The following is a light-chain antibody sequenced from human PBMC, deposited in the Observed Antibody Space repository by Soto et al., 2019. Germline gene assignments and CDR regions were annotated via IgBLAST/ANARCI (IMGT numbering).Light chain of an antibody. V-gene: IGKV3-20*01. J-gene: IGKJ1*01. CDR3: PQYGGSPQGT. Sequence: EIVLTQSPGTLSLSPGDRATLSCRASQSVSGTFLAWYQQKPGQPPRLLIYGASSRATGIPDRFAGSGSGTQFTLTISRLEPEDFAVYYCPQYGGSPQGTFGQGTKVEIK. CDR1: QSVSGTF. CDR2: GAS.